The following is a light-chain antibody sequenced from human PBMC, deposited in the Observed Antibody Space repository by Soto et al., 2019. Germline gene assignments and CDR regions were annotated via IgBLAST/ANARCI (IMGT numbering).Light chain of an antibody. CDR2: AAS. CDR3: QQYDKWPIT. Sequence: EKVMTQSPGTLSVSPGERATLSCWASESVSSNLAWYQQKRGQAPRHLIYAASTRATDIPARFSGSGSGTEFTLTINGLQSEDFAVYYCQQYDKWPITFGQGTQLEVK. CDR1: ESVSSN. V-gene: IGKV3-15*01. J-gene: IGKJ5*01.